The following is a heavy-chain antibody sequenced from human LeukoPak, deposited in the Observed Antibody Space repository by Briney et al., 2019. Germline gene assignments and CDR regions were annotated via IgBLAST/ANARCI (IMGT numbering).Heavy chain of an antibody. CDR3: AKGSGWYVGFFDY. V-gene: IGHV3-23*01. J-gene: IGHJ4*02. CDR2: ISGSGGST. CDR1: GFTFSSYA. D-gene: IGHD6-19*01. Sequence: GGSLRLSCAASGFTFSSYAMSWVRQAPGKGLEWVSAISGSGGSTYYADSVKGRFTISRDSSKNTLYLQMNSLRAEDTAVYYCAKGSGWYVGFFDYWGQGTLVTVSS.